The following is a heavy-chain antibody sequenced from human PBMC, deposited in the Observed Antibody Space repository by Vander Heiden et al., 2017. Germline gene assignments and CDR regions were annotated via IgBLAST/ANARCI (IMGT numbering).Heavy chain of an antibody. CDR1: GGPFSSYA. CDR3: ASGVGGSGSELYFDY. J-gene: IGHJ4*02. V-gene: IGHV1-69*01. Sequence: QVPLVQSGAEVKKPGSSVKVSCQASGGPFSSYAISWVRQAPGQGLEWRGGIIPIFGTANDAQKFQGRVTITADESTSTAYMELSSLRSEDTAVYYCASGVGGSGSELYFDYWGQGTLVTVSS. D-gene: IGHD1-26*01. CDR2: IIPIFGTA.